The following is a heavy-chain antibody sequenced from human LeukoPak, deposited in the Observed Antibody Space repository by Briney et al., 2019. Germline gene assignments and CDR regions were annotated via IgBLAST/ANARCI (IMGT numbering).Heavy chain of an antibody. V-gene: IGHV1-8*03. D-gene: IGHD1-26*01. CDR2: MNPNSGNT. J-gene: IGHJ3*02. Sequence: ASVKVSCKASGGTFSSYAINWVRQATGQGLEWMGWMNPNSGNTGYAQKFQGRVTITRNTSISTAYMELSSLRSEDTAVYYCAMGATTAAAFDIWGQGTMVTVSS. CDR3: AMGATTAAAFDI. CDR1: GGTFSSYA.